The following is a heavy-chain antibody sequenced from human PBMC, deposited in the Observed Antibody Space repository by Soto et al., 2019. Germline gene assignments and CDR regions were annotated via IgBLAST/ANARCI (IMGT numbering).Heavy chain of an antibody. D-gene: IGHD3-22*01. Sequence: PSETLSLTCTVSGGSISSGGYYWSWIRQHPGKGLEWIGYIYYSGSTYYNPSLKSRVAISVDTSKNQFSLKLSSVTAADTAVYYCARHQHTYYYHSSPFDYWGQGTLVIVSS. CDR3: ARHQHTYYYHSSPFDY. V-gene: IGHV4-31*03. CDR2: IYYSGST. J-gene: IGHJ4*02. CDR1: GGSISSGGYY.